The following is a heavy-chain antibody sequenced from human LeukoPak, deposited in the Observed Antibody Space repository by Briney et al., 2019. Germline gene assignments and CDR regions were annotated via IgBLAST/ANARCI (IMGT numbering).Heavy chain of an antibody. CDR2: IYYSGIT. Sequence: WETLSLTCTVSGGSMRSNYWSLTRQPPGKGLEWIGNIYYSGITNYNSSLKSRVTISIDPSKNQFSLKLSSVTAADTAIYYCVKDNGRWFDPWGQGTLVTVSS. J-gene: IGHJ5*02. CDR3: VKDNGRWFDP. CDR1: GGSMRSNY. D-gene: IGHD1-26*01. V-gene: IGHV4-59*01.